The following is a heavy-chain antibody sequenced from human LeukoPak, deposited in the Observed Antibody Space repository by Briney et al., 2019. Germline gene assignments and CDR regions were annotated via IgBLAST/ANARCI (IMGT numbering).Heavy chain of an antibody. J-gene: IGHJ3*02. CDR1: GFTFSSYS. D-gene: IGHD3-9*01. CDR3: VRAYPYYDILTGYLLDAFDI. Sequence: GGSLRLSRAASGFTFSSYSMNWVRQAPGKGLEWVSYISSSSSTIYYADSVKGRFTISRDNAKNSLYLQMNSLRAEDTAVYYCVRAYPYYDILTGYLLDAFDIWGQGTMVTVSS. CDR2: ISSSSSTI. V-gene: IGHV3-48*04.